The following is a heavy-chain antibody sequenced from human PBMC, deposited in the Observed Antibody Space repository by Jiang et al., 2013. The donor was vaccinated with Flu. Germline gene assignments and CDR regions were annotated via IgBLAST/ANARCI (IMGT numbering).Heavy chain of an antibody. CDR1: GGTFSSYT. D-gene: IGHD5-18*01. V-gene: IGHV1-69*02. J-gene: IGHJ4*02. CDR3: ARGEDTAMMYSDY. CDR2: IIPILGIA. Sequence: VKKPGSSVKVSCKASGGTFSSYTISWVRQAPGQGLEWMGRIIPILGIANYAQKFQGRVTITADKSTSTAYMELSSLRSEDTAVYYCARGEDTAMMYSDYWGQGTLVTVSS.